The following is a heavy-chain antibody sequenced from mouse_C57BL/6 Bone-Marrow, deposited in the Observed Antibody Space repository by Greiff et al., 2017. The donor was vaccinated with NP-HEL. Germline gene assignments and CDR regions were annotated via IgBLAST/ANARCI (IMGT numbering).Heavy chain of an antibody. Sequence: EVKLVESGGGLVQPGGSLSLSCAASGFTFPDYYMSWVRQPPGKALEWLGFIRNKANGYTTEYSASVKGRFTISRDNSQSILYLQMNALRAEDSATYYCARSGDGYYGWYFDVWGTGTTVTVSS. D-gene: IGHD2-3*01. J-gene: IGHJ1*03. CDR1: GFTFPDYY. V-gene: IGHV7-3*01. CDR3: ARSGDGYYGWYFDV. CDR2: IRNKANGYTT.